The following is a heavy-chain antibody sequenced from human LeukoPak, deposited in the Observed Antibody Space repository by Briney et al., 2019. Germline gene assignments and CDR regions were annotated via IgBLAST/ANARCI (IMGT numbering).Heavy chain of an antibody. CDR3: ARVGASLPDAFDV. Sequence: GGSLRLSCAASGITFSNYAMHWVRQAPGKGLQHVSAISSNGGSTYYANSVKGRFTISRDNSKNTLYLQMGSLRAEDMAVYYCARVGASLPDAFDVWGQGTMVTVSS. D-gene: IGHD4/OR15-4a*01. CDR2: ISSNGGST. CDR1: GITFSNYA. V-gene: IGHV3-64*01. J-gene: IGHJ3*01.